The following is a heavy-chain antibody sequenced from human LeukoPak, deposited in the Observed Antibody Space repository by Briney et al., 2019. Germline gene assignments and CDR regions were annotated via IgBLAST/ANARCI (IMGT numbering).Heavy chain of an antibody. CDR2: IYTSGNT. CDR3: AREGGYSYGDAPLHFDY. V-gene: IGHV4-61*02. D-gene: IGHD5-18*01. J-gene: IGHJ4*02. Sequence: SETLSLTCTVSGGSISSGSYCWGWIRQPAGKGLEWIGRIYTSGNTNYNPSLKSRITISVHTSKNQFSLKLSSVTAADTAVYYCAREGGYSYGDAPLHFDYWAQGTLVTVSS. CDR1: GGSISSGSYC.